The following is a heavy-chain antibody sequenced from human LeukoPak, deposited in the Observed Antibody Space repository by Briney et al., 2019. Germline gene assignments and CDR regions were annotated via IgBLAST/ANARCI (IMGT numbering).Heavy chain of an antibody. CDR2: ISGSGGST. D-gene: IGHD2-2*01. CDR3: AKDIVVVPAAMVGYYYYYGMDV. Sequence: GGSLRLSCAASGFTFSSYAMSWVRQAPGKGLEWVSAISGSGGSTYYADSVKGRFTISRDNSNNTLYLQMNSLRAEDTAVYYCAKDIVVVPAAMVGYYYYYGMDVWGKGTTVTVSS. J-gene: IGHJ6*04. V-gene: IGHV3-23*01. CDR1: GFTFSSYA.